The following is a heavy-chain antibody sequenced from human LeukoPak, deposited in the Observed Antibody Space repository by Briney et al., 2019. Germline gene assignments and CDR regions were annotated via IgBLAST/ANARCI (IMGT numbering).Heavy chain of an antibody. CDR1: GFTFSSYG. CDR3: ARDSTPYYYDSSGFIIGYSYFDY. J-gene: IGHJ4*02. Sequence: GGSLRLSCAASGFTFSSYGMHWVRQAPGKGLEWVAVIWYDGSNKYYADSVKGRFTISRDNSKNTLYLQMNSLRAEDTAVYYCARDSTPYYYDSSGFIIGYSYFDYWGQGTLVTVSS. CDR2: IWYDGSNK. D-gene: IGHD3-22*01. V-gene: IGHV3-33*01.